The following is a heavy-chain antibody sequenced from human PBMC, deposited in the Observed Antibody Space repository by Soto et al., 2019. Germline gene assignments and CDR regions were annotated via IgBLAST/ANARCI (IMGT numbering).Heavy chain of an antibody. Sequence: PGVSLRLSCAASGFTVSSNYMSWVRQAPGKGLEWVSVIYSGGSTYYADSVKGRFTISRDNSKNTLYLQMNSLRAEDTAVYYCASVVPAAMVFQHWGQGTLVTVYS. D-gene: IGHD2-2*01. CDR1: GFTVSSNY. V-gene: IGHV3-66*01. J-gene: IGHJ1*01. CDR3: ASVVPAAMVFQH. CDR2: IYSGGST.